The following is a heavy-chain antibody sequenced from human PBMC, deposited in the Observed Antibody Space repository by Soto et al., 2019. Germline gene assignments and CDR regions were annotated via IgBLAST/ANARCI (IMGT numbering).Heavy chain of an antibody. Sequence: SETLSLTCTVSGGSISSYHWSWIRQPPGKGLEWIGYIYYSGSTNYNPSLKSRVTISVDTPKNQFSLKLSSVTAADTAVYYCAAYSSSAYYYYYYGMGVWGQGTTVTVSS. J-gene: IGHJ6*02. CDR2: IYYSGST. V-gene: IGHV4-59*01. CDR1: GGSISSYH. CDR3: AAYSSSAYYYYYYGMGV. D-gene: IGHD6-6*01.